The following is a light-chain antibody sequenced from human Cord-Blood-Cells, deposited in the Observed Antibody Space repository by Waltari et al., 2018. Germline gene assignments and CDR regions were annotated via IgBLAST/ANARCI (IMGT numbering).Light chain of an antibody. J-gene: IGKJ2*01. CDR1: QSVSSN. CDR3: QQYNNWHT. CDR2: GAS. Sequence: EIVMSQSPSTLSVSPGERATPSCRASQSVSSNLAWYQQKPGQAPRLLIYGASTRATGIPARFSGSASGTEFTLTISSLQSEDFAVYYCQQYNNWHTFGQGTKLEIK. V-gene: IGKV3-15*01.